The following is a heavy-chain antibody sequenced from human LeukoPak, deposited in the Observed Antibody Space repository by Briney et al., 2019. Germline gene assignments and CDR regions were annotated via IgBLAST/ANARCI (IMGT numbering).Heavy chain of an antibody. J-gene: IGHJ4*02. CDR3: AKGVGYCSGGSCQQFDY. CDR1: GFTFSSYG. Sequence: GGSLRLSCAASGFTFSSYGMHWVRQAPGKGLEWVAFIRYDGSNKYYADSVKGRFTISRDNSKNTLYLQMKSLRAEDTAVYYCAKGVGYCSGGSCQQFDYWGQGTLVTVSS. D-gene: IGHD2-15*01. CDR2: IRYDGSNK. V-gene: IGHV3-30*02.